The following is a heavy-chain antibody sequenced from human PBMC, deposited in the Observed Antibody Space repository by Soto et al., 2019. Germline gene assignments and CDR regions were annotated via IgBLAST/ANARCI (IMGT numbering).Heavy chain of an antibody. Sequence: HVQLLQSGDEVKKPGASVKVSCKASGYTFSSYGISWVRQAPGQGLEWMGWISAYNGNTNYAQKLQGRVTMTTDTSTSTAYMELRSLRSDDTAVYYCARDHRLSLDSSGYNIDYWGQGTLVTVSS. D-gene: IGHD3-22*01. CDR1: GYTFSSYG. J-gene: IGHJ4*02. CDR3: ARDHRLSLDSSGYNIDY. CDR2: ISAYNGNT. V-gene: IGHV1-18*01.